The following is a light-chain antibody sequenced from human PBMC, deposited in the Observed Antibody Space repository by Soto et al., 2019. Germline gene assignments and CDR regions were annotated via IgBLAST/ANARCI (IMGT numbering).Light chain of an antibody. CDR1: QSINSNY. CDR3: QQYGSSLPWT. CDR2: GAS. J-gene: IGKJ1*01. V-gene: IGKV3-20*01. Sequence: EIVLTQSPGTLSLSPGDRATLSCRASQSINSNYLAWYHHKPGQAPRLLIYGASSRATGIPDRFSGSGSGTDFTLTISRLEPEDFAVYYCQQYGSSLPWTFGQGTKVEIK.